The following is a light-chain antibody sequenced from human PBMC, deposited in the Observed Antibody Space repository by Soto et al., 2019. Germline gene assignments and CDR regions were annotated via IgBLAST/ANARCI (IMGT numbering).Light chain of an antibody. CDR1: QIVSNNY. Sequence: IVFTDFPGTLSLSAGEIATLSCMASQIVSNNYSAWYQQKPGQAPRLLIYGASNRATGIPDRFSGGGSATDFTLTISRLEPEDFAVYYCHQYGSSGTFGQGTKVDIK. CDR2: GAS. CDR3: HQYGSSGT. J-gene: IGKJ1*01. V-gene: IGKV3-20*01.